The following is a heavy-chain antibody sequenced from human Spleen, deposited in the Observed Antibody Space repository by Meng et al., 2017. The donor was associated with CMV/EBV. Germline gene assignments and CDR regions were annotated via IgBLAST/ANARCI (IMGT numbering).Heavy chain of an antibody. V-gene: IGHV4-31*03. D-gene: IGHD2-21*02. Sequence: LRLSCTVSGGSISSTMYYWTWIRQHPGKGLEWIGYIQSSGTTYYNPSLKSRLSMSVDTSNNQFSLRLSSVTATDTAVYYCARGTYCGGGCYRGTDYWGQGSLVTVSS. CDR2: IQSSGTT. J-gene: IGHJ4*02. CDR3: ARGTYCGGGCYRGTDY. CDR1: GGSISSTMYY.